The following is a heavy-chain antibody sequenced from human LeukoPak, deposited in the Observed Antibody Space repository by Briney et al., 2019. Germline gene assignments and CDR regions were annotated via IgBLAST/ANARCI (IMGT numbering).Heavy chain of an antibody. J-gene: IGHJ5*02. CDR1: GFTFSSYA. D-gene: IGHD2-15*01. Sequence: GGSLRLSCAASGFTFSSYAMGWVRQAPGKGLEWVSAISGSGGSTYYADSVKGRFTISRDNSKNTLYLQMNSLRAEDTAVYYCAKGLKIVVVVAAANNWFDPWGQGTLVTVSS. CDR2: ISGSGGST. V-gene: IGHV3-23*01. CDR3: AKGLKIVVVVAAANNWFDP.